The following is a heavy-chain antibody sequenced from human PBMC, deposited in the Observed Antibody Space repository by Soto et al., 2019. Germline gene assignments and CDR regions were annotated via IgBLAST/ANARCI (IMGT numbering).Heavy chain of an antibody. Sequence: ASVKVSCKASGYTFTGYYIHWVRQAPGQGLEWTGWINPNSGGTNYAQKFQGWVTMTRDTSISTAYMELSRLRSGDTAVYYCARDGLYYYDSSGYLARDYYYYGMDVWGQGTTVTVSS. CDR3: ARDGLYYYDSSGYLARDYYYYGMDV. CDR1: GYTFTGYY. CDR2: INPNSGGT. D-gene: IGHD3-22*01. V-gene: IGHV1-2*04. J-gene: IGHJ6*02.